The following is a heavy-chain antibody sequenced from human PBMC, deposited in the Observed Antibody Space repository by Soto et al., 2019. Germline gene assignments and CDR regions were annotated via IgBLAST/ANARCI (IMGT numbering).Heavy chain of an antibody. CDR2: IDPSDSYT. J-gene: IGHJ6*02. CDR1: GYSFTSYW. D-gene: IGHD6-19*01. CDR3: ATDSSGWSIIYYYGMDV. V-gene: IGHV5-10-1*01. Sequence: GESLKISCKGSGYSFTSYWISWVRQMPGKGLEWMGRIDPSDSYTNYSPSFQGHVTISADKSISTAYLQWSSLKASDTAMYYCATDSSGWSIIYYYGMDVWGQGTTVTVSS.